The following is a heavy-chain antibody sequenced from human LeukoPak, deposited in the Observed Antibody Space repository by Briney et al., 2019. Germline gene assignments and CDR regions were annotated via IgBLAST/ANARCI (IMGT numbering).Heavy chain of an antibody. D-gene: IGHD3-10*01. Sequence: GGSLRLSCAASGFTFSSYSMNWVRQAPGKGLEWVSSISSSSSYIYYADSVKGRFTISRDNAKNSLYLQMNSLRAEDTAVYYCARDAVVRGVIPLDYWGQGTLVTVSS. CDR1: GFTFSSYS. CDR2: ISSSSSYI. CDR3: ARDAVVRGVIPLDY. J-gene: IGHJ4*02. V-gene: IGHV3-21*01.